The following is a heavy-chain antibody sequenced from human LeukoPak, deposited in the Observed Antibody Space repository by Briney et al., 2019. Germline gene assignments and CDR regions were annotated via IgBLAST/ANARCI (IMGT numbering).Heavy chain of an antibody. CDR3: ARTAGTDKDAFDI. CDR1: GGSISSYY. Sequence: PSETLSLTCTVSGGSISSYYWSWIRQPPGKGLEWIGYIYTSGSTNYNPSLKSRVTISVDTSKNQFSLKLSSVTAADTAVYYCARTAGTDKDAFDIWGQGTMVTVS. D-gene: IGHD1-1*01. CDR2: IYTSGST. J-gene: IGHJ3*02. V-gene: IGHV4-4*09.